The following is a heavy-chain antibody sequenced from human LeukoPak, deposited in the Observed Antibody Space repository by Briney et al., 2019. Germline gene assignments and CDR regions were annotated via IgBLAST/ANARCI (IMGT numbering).Heavy chain of an antibody. V-gene: IGHV1-2*02. CDR2: INPNSGGT. Sequence: ASVKVSCKASGYTFTGYYMHWVRQAPGQGLEWMGWINPNSGGTNYAQKFQGRVTMTRDTSISTAYMELSRLRSDDTAVYYCARNAHSSSRLNWFDPWGQGTLVTVSS. J-gene: IGHJ5*02. D-gene: IGHD6-13*01. CDR3: ARNAHSSSRLNWFDP. CDR1: GYTFTGYY.